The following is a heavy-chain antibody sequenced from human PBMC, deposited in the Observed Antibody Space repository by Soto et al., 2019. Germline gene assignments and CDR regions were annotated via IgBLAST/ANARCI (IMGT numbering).Heavy chain of an antibody. CDR3: ARGPFGGPYFFDY. CDR1: AYTFTSYG. D-gene: IGHD3-10*01. J-gene: IGHJ4*01. Sequence: ASVKVSCKASAYTFTSYGINWVRQAPGQGLGWMGWVSPYNRNTNYAQKLQGRVTMTPDTSTSTAYMELRSLRSDDTAVYYCARGPFGGPYFFDYWGLGTLVTVSS. CDR2: VSPYNRNT. V-gene: IGHV1-18*01.